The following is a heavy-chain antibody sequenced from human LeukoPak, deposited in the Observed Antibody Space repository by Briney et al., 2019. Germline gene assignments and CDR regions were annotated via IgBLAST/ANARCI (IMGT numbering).Heavy chain of an antibody. CDR3: ARDLYYYDSSGYPFGY. J-gene: IGHJ4*02. D-gene: IGHD3-22*01. V-gene: IGHV3-11*01. CDR1: GFTFSDYY. Sequence: GGSLRLSCAASGFTFSDYYMSWIRQAPGKGLEWVSYISSSGSTIYYADSVKGRFTISRDNAQNSLYLQMNSLRAEDTAVYYCARDLYYYDSSGYPFGYWGQGTLVTVSS. CDR2: ISSSGSTI.